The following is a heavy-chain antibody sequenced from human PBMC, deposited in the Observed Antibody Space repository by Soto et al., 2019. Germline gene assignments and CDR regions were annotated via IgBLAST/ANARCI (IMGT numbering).Heavy chain of an antibody. D-gene: IGHD5-12*01. J-gene: IGHJ3*02. Sequence: ASVKVSCKVSGYTLTELSMHWVRQAPGKGLEWMGGFDPEDGETIYAQKFQGRVTMTEDTSTDTAYMELSSLRSEDTAVYYCATDSDGYKPGAFDIWGQGTMVPV. V-gene: IGHV1-24*01. CDR1: GYTLTELS. CDR3: ATDSDGYKPGAFDI. CDR2: FDPEDGET.